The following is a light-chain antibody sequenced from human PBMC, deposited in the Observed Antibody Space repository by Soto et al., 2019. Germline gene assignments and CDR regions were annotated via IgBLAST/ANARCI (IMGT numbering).Light chain of an antibody. CDR1: QSISSY. J-gene: IGKJ2*02. V-gene: IGKV1-39*01. CDR3: QQSYSTPST. Sequence: DIQMTQSPSSLSASVGDRVTITCRASQSISSYLNWYQQKPGKAPKLLIYAASSLQSGVPSRFSGSGSGTDFTLTISSLQPEDFATYYCQQSYSTPST. CDR2: AAS.